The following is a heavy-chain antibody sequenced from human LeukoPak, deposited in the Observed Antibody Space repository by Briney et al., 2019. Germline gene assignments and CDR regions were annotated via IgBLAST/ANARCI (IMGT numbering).Heavy chain of an antibody. Sequence: GESLKISCKGSGYSFTSYWIGWVRQMPGKGLEWMGIIYPGDSDTRYSPSFQGQVTISAGKSISTAYLQWSSLKASDTAMYYCARRGIAVAGVNWFDPWGQGTLVTVSS. J-gene: IGHJ5*02. CDR2: IYPGDSDT. CDR3: ARRGIAVAGVNWFDP. V-gene: IGHV5-51*01. D-gene: IGHD6-19*01. CDR1: GYSFTSYW.